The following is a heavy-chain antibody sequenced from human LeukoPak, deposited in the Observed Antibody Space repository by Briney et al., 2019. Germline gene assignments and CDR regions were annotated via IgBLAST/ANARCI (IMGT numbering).Heavy chain of an antibody. CDR2: IKSDGSST. CDR1: GFTFNTYW. J-gene: IGHJ4*02. CDR3: ARDRRSGSWYPSLGY. V-gene: IGHV3-74*01. Sequence: PGGSLRLSCAASGFTFNTYWMNWVRQAPGKGLEWVSRIKSDGSSTNYAASVKGRFTISRDNAKNTLYLQTNSLRAADTAVYYCARDRRSGSWYPSLGYWGQGTLVTVSS. D-gene: IGHD6-13*01.